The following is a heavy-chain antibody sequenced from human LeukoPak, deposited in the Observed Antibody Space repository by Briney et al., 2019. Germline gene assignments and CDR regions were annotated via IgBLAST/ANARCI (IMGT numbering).Heavy chain of an antibody. J-gene: IGHJ4*02. D-gene: IGHD1-14*01. CDR2: IYHSGSGST. V-gene: IGHV4-30-2*01. Sequence: SETLSLTYIVSGGSVSSGGHSWSWIRQPPGKGLEWIGYIYHSGSGSTYYNPSLKSRVTISIDKSKNQFSLKLSSVTAADTAVYYCARGGIQYFDYWGQGTLVTVSS. CDR3: ARGGIQYFDY. CDR1: GGSVSSGGHS.